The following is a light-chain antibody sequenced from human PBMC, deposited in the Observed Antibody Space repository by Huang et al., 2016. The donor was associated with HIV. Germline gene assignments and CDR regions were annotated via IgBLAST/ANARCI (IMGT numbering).Light chain of an antibody. V-gene: IGKV3-15*01. CDR3: HQYNNWLLS. Sequence: EIVMTQSPATLSVSPGERVTLSCSANRSVNTNLAWYQQRPGQAPRLLIYGSSTRAPGIPARFSGSGSGTDFSLTISSLQSEDFALYYCHQYNNWLLSFGGGTRVDI. J-gene: IGKJ4*01. CDR2: GSS. CDR1: RSVNTN.